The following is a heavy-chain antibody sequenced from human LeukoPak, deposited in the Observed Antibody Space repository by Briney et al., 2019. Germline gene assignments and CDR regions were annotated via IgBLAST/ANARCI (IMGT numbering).Heavy chain of an antibody. D-gene: IGHD3-22*01. V-gene: IGHV3-33*01. CDR3: ARSQGFFYDSAGYPDY. CDR1: GFSFSTYG. CDR2: IWYDGSDE. J-gene: IGHJ4*02. Sequence: GGSLRLSCAATGFSFSTYGMHWVRQAPGKGLEWVALIWYDGSDEYYADSVKGRFTISRDNSKNTVYLQMNSLRADDTAVYYCARSQGFFYDSAGYPDYWGQGTWVTVSS.